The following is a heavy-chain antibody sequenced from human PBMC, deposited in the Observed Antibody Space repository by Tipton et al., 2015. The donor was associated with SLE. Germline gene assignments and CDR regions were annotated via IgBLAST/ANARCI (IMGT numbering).Heavy chain of an antibody. V-gene: IGHV4-59*08. CDR3: ARCKGYYGMDV. J-gene: IGHJ6*02. Sequence: TLSLTCTVSGGSISSYYWSWIRQPPGKGLEWIGYIYYSGSTNYNPSLKSRVTISVDTSKNQFSLKLTSVTAADSAVYFCARCKGYYGMDVWGQGTTVTVSS. CDR2: IYYSGST. CDR1: GGSISSYY.